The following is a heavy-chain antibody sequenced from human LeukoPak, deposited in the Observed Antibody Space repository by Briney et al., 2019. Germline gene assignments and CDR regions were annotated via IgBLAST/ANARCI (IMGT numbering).Heavy chain of an antibody. V-gene: IGHV4-34*01. D-gene: IGHD2-2*01. CDR1: GGSFSGYY. J-gene: IGHJ5*02. Sequence: PSETLSLTCAVYGGSFSGYYWNWVRQPPGMGLDWIGEINHSGSTNYNPSLKSRVTISVDTSKNQFSLKLSSVTAADTAVYYCAVGVPAADRSSHWFDPWGQGTLVTVSS. CDR2: INHSGST. CDR3: AVGVPAADRSSHWFDP.